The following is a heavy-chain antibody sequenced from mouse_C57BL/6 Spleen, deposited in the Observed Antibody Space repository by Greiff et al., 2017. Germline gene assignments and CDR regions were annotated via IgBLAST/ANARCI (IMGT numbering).Heavy chain of an antibody. V-gene: IGHV5-17*01. CDR2: ISSGSSTI. Sequence: EVQLVESGGGLVKPGGSLKLSCAASGFTFSDYGMHWVRQAPEKGLEWVAYISSGSSTIYYADTVKGRFPISRDNAKNTLFLQMTSLRSEDTAMYYCGRRGDYVFAYWGQGTLVTVSA. D-gene: IGHD2-4*01. CDR1: GFTFSDYG. CDR3: GRRGDYVFAY. J-gene: IGHJ3*01.